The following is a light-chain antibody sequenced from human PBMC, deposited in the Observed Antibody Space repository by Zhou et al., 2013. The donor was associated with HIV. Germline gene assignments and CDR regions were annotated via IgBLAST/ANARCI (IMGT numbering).Light chain of an antibody. J-gene: IGKJ1*01. CDR2: DAS. V-gene: IGKV1-39*01. CDR3: QQSYSTSRGRWT. CDR1: QTIINY. Sequence: DIQLTQSPSSLSASVGDRVTITCRASQTIINYLNWYQQKPGKAPKLLIYDASNLETGVPSRFSGSGSGTDFTLTISSLQPEDFATYYCQQSYSTSRGRWTFGQGTKVEIK.